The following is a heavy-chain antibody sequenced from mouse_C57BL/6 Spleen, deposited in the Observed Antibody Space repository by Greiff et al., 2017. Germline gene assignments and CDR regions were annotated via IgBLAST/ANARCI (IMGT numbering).Heavy chain of an antibody. J-gene: IGHJ4*01. Sequence: QVQLQQPGAELVKPGASVKLSCKASGYTFTSYWMHWVKQRPGQGLEWIGMIHPNSGSTNYNEKFKSKATLTVDKSSSTAYMQLSSLTSEDSAVYYCARLYYYGKEDYAMDYWGQGTSVTVSS. CDR1: GYTFTSYW. V-gene: IGHV1-64*01. D-gene: IGHD1-1*01. CDR3: ARLYYYGKEDYAMDY. CDR2: IHPNSGST.